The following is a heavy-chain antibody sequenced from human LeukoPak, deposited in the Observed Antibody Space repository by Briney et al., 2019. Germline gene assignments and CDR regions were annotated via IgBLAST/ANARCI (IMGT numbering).Heavy chain of an antibody. J-gene: IGHJ4*02. V-gene: IGHV4-59*11. CDR3: ARGGGLAAVDS. CDR2: IYSSGST. D-gene: IGHD6-13*01. CDR1: GVSISRHY. Sequence: PSETLSLTCTVSGVSISRHYWNWIRQPPGKGLEWIGYIYSSGSTKYNPSLKSRVTISVDRSKNQFSLMLTSVSAADTAVYYCARGGGLAAVDSWGQGTLVTVSS.